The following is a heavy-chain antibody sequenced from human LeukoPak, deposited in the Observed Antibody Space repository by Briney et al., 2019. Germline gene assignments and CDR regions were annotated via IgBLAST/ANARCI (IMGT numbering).Heavy chain of an antibody. CDR3: ARGRTSYSSGWLNP. V-gene: IGHV4-34*01. CDR2: INHSGST. J-gene: IGHJ5*02. CDR1: GGSFSGYY. D-gene: IGHD6-19*01. Sequence: PSETLSLTCAVYGGSFSGYYWSWIRQPPGKGLEWIGEINHSGSTNYNPSLKSRVTISVDTSKNQFSLKLSSVTAADTAVYYCARGRTSYSSGWLNPWGQGTLVTVSS.